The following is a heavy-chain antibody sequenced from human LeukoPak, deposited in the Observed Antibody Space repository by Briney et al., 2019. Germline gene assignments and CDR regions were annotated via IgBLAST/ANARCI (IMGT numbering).Heavy chain of an antibody. V-gene: IGHV3-30*18. CDR2: ISYDGSNK. Sequence: GGSLRLSCAASGFTFSSYGMHWVRRSPGRGLEWVAVISYDGSNKYYADSVKGRFTISRDNSKNTLYLQMNSLRAEDTAVYYCAKEGYYYDSSGSNYYYGMDVWGQGTTVTVSS. D-gene: IGHD3-22*01. CDR3: AKEGYYYDSSGSNYYYGMDV. CDR1: GFTFSSYG. J-gene: IGHJ6*02.